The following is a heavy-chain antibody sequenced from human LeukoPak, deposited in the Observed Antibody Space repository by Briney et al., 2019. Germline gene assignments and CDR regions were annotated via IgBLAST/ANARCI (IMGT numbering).Heavy chain of an antibody. CDR2: IYYSGST. J-gene: IGHJ4*02. CDR1: GGSISSYY. D-gene: IGHD6-13*01. V-gene: IGHV4-59*01. Sequence: SETLSLTCTVSGGSISSYYWSWIRQPPGKAPEWIGYIYYSGSTNYNPSLRSRVTISVDTSKNQFSLRLNSVTAADTALYYCARMRRGSSYPYHFDYWGQGILVTVSS. CDR3: ARMRRGSSYPYHFDY.